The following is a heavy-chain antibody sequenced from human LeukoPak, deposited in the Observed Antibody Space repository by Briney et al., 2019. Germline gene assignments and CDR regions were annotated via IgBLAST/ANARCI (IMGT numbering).Heavy chain of an antibody. J-gene: IGHJ6*03. D-gene: IGHD2-2*01. Sequence: SETLSLTCTVSGGSISSHYWSWIRQPPGRGLEWIGYIYYSGSTNYNPSLESRVTISVDTSKNQFSLKLSSVTASDTAVYYCARGYSSTHMDVWGKGTTVTVSS. CDR2: IYYSGST. CDR1: GGSISSHY. CDR3: ARGYSSTHMDV. V-gene: IGHV4-59*11.